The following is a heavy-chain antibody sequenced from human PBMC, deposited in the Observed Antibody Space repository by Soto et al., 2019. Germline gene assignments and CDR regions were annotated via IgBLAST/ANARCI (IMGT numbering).Heavy chain of an antibody. CDR3: ARSLWLGELH. CDR1: GFSLSTTGVG. V-gene: IGHV2-5*02. D-gene: IGHD3-10*01. CDR2: IYWDNDK. J-gene: IGHJ4*02. Sequence: QITLKESGPTLVKPTQTLTLTCSFSGFSLSTTGVGVGWIRQSPGKALEWLAIIYWDNDKRYSPSLKSRVTITKDTSKNQVVLTVTNMDPVDTGTYYCARSLWLGELHWGQGALVNVSS.